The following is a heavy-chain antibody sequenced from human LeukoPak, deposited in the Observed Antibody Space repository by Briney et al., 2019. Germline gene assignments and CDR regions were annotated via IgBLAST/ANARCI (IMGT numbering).Heavy chain of an antibody. V-gene: IGHV4-34*01. D-gene: IGHD5-18*01. J-gene: IGHJ4*02. CDR3: ARNPPPRGYNYGYGY. Sequence: SQTLSLTCAVHGGSFSGYYWNWIRQPPGKGLEWTREINHIGSTNSNPSLKSRVTISVDTSKKQISLKLSSVTAADTAVYYCARNPPPRGYNYGYGYWGQGTLVTVSS. CDR1: GGSFSGYY. CDR2: INHIGST.